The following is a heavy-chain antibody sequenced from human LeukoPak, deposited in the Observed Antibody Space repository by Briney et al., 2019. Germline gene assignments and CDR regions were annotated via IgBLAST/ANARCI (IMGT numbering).Heavy chain of an antibody. CDR1: GFTFGDFA. Sequence: GRSLRLSCAASGFTFGDFAMHWVRQAPGKGLEWVSGISWNSGNINYADSVKGRFTISRDNAKNSLYLQVNSLRAEDTALYYCAKDLGDGYNLPGRHEFDYWGQGTLVTVSS. D-gene: IGHD5-24*01. J-gene: IGHJ4*02. V-gene: IGHV3-9*01. CDR3: AKDLGDGYNLPGRHEFDY. CDR2: ISWNSGNI.